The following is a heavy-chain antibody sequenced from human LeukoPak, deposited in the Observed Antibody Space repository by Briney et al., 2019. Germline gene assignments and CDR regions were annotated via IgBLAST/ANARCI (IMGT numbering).Heavy chain of an antibody. D-gene: IGHD6-13*01. CDR2: ISYDGSNK. Sequence: GGSLRLSCAASGFTFSSYAMHWVRQAPGKGLEGGAVISYDGSNKYYADSVKGRFTISRDNSKNTLYLQMNSLRAEDTAVYYCARDPIAAAGADAFDIWGQGTMVTVSS. CDR1: GFTFSSYA. V-gene: IGHV3-30*04. J-gene: IGHJ3*02. CDR3: ARDPIAAAGADAFDI.